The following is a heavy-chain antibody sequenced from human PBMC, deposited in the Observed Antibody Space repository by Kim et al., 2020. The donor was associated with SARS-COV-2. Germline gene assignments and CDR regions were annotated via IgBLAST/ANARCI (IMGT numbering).Heavy chain of an antibody. CDR1: GYTFTSYG. CDR3: ARSRFAVVIAPNGPFDY. CDR2: ISAYNGNT. D-gene: IGHD2-21*01. J-gene: IGHJ4*02. Sequence: ASVKVSCKASGYTFTSYGISWVRQAPGQGLEWMGWISAYNGNTNYAQKLQGRVTMTTDTSTSTAYMELRSLRSDDTAVYYCARSRFAVVIAPNGPFDYWGQGTLVTVSS. V-gene: IGHV1-18*01.